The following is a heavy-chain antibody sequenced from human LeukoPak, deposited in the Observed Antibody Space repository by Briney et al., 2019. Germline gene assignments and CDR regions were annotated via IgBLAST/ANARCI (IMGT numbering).Heavy chain of an antibody. CDR2: ISSSSSTI. Sequence: GGSLRLSCAASGFTFSSYSMNWVRQAPGKGLEWVSYISSSSSTIYYADSVKGRFTISRDNAKNSLYLQMNSLRAEDTAVYYCARDLYSSSWYFDYWGQGTLVTVSS. CDR1: GFTFSSYS. D-gene: IGHD6-13*01. V-gene: IGHV3-48*01. CDR3: ARDLYSSSWYFDY. J-gene: IGHJ4*02.